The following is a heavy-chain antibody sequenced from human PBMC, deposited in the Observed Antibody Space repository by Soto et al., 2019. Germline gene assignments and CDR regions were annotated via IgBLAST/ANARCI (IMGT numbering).Heavy chain of an antibody. CDR2: ISGSCGST. CDR3: AKVNRGLPRITGFDI. D-gene: IGHD1-20*01. V-gene: IGHV3-23*01. J-gene: IGHJ3*02. CDR1: GFTFSSYA. Sequence: GGSLRLSCAASGFTFSSYAMSWVRQAPGKGLEWVSAISGSCGSTYYADSVKGRFTISRDNSKNTLYLQMNSLRAEDTAVYYCAKVNRGLPRITGFDIWGQGTMVTVSS.